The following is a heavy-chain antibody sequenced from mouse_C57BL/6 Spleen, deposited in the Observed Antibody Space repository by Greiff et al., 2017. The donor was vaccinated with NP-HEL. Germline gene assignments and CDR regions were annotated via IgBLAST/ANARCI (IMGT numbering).Heavy chain of an antibody. CDR2: INPYNGDT. CDR1: GYSFTGYF. V-gene: IGHV1-20*01. D-gene: IGHD2-4*01. CDR3: ARDDYPYYYAMDY. J-gene: IGHJ4*01. Sequence: EVQLQQSGPELVKPGESVKISCKASGYSFTGYFMNWVMQSHGKSLEWIGRINPYNGDTFYNQKFKGKATLTVDKSSSTAHMELRSLTSEDSAVYYCARDDYPYYYAMDYWGQGTSVTVSS.